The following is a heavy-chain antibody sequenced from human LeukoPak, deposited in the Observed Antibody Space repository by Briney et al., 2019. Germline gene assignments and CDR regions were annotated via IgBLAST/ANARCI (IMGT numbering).Heavy chain of an antibody. CDR3: ARAGYCSSTSCYYYYYYMDV. CDR1: GFTFSSYW. V-gene: IGHV3-7*01. D-gene: IGHD2-2*01. CDR2: IKQDGSEK. Sequence: GGSLRLSCAASGFTFSSYWMSWVRQAPGKGLEWVANIKQDGSEKYYVDSVKGRFTISRGNAKNSLYLQMNSLRAEDTAVYYCARAGYCSSTSCYYYYYYMDVWGKGTTVTVSS. J-gene: IGHJ6*03.